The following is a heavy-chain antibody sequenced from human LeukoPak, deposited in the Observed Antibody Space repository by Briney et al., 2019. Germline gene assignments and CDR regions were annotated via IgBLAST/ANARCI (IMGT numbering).Heavy chain of an antibody. CDR3: TKAVGGGRDAYDI. Sequence: GGSLRLSCVASRITFRHYAMNWVRQSPGKGLEWVSSIFDSGAPSYYADSVKGRFTISRDNSRNTFYLQMENLRAEDSATYYCTKAVGGGRDAYDIWGQGTRVIVSS. D-gene: IGHD3-16*01. CDR1: RITFRHYA. V-gene: IGHV3-23*01. CDR2: IFDSGAPS. J-gene: IGHJ3*02.